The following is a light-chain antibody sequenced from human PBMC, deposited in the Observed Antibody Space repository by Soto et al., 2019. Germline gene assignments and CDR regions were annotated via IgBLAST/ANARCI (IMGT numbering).Light chain of an antibody. V-gene: IGLV2-14*03. J-gene: IGLJ1*01. CDR2: DVS. CDR1: SSDVGVYNY. CDR3: SSYTRSSTQV. Sequence: QSVLTQPASVSGSPGQSITISCTGTSSDVGVYNYVSWYQHLPGKAPKLMIYDVSNRPSGVSNRFSGSKSGNTASLTISGLQAEDEADYYCSSYTRSSTQVFGTGTKLTVL.